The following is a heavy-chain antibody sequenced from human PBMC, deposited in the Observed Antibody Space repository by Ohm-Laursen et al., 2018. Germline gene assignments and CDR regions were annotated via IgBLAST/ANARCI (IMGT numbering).Heavy chain of an antibody. CDR2: IYHSGST. Sequence: GTLSLTCAVSGYSISSGYFWGWIRQPPGKGLEWIGTIYHSGSTYYNPSLKSRVTISVDMSKNQFSLRLSSVTAADTAVYYCARAGDTSMEIDYWGQGTLVTVSS. D-gene: IGHD5-18*01. CDR3: ARAGDTSMEIDY. CDR1: GYSISSGYF. J-gene: IGHJ4*02. V-gene: IGHV4-38-2*01.